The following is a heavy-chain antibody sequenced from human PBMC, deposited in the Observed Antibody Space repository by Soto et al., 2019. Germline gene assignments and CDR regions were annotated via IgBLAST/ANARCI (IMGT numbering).Heavy chain of an antibody. J-gene: IGHJ4*02. CDR1: GFTFSSYA. CDR2: ISYDGSNK. Sequence: GGSLRLSCAASGFTFSSYAMHWVRQAPGKGLEWVAVISYDGSNKYYADSVKGRFTISRDNSKNTLYLQMNSLRAEDTAVYYCARDPAHSVDTAIDYFDYWGQGTLVTVSS. V-gene: IGHV3-30-3*01. D-gene: IGHD5-18*01. CDR3: ARDPAHSVDTAIDYFDY.